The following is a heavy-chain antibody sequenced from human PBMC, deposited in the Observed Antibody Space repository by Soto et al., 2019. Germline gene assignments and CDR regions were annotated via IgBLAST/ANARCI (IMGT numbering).Heavy chain of an antibody. Sequence: EVQLLESGGGLVQPGGSLRLSCAASGFTFSSYAMSWVRQAPGKGLEWVSAISGSGGSTYYADSVKGRFTISRDNSKNTLYLQMKSLRAEDTAVYYCVRVMERGYFDCWGQGILVTVSS. V-gene: IGHV3-23*01. J-gene: IGHJ4*02. D-gene: IGHD1-1*01. CDR3: VRVMERGYFDC. CDR2: ISGSGGST. CDR1: GFTFSSYA.